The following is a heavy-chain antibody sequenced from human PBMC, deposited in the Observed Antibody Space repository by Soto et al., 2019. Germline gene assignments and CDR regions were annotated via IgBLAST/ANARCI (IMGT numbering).Heavy chain of an antibody. CDR2: INAGNGNT. D-gene: IGHD3-22*01. CDR1: GYTFTSYA. J-gene: IGHJ4*02. CDR3: ARSSGYCLIGDY. Sequence: QVQLVQSGAEEKKPGASVKVSCKASGYTFTSYAMHWVRQAPGQRLEWMGWINAGNGNTKYSQKFQGRVTITRDTSASTAYMERSSLRSADTAVYYCARSSGYCLIGDYWGQGTLVTVSS. V-gene: IGHV1-3*05.